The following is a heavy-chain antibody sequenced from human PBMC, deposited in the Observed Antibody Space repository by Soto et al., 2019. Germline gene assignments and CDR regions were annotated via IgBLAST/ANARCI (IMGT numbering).Heavy chain of an antibody. CDR2: INHSGST. D-gene: IGHD3-3*01. CDR1: GGSFSGYY. J-gene: IGHJ6*03. Sequence: SETLSLTCAVYGGSFSGYYWSWIRQPPGKGLEWIGEINHSGSTNYNPSLKSRVTISVDTSKNQFSLKLSSVTAADTAVYYCARGGYDFWSGYQEPRYFYYYMDVWGKGTTVTVSS. V-gene: IGHV4-34*01. CDR3: ARGGYDFWSGYQEPRYFYYYMDV.